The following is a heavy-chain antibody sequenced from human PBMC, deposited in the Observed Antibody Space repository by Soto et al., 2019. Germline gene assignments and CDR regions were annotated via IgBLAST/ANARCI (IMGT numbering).Heavy chain of an antibody. CDR1: GGSVSSGSYY. Sequence: NPSETLSLTCTVSGGSVSSGSYYWSWIRQPPGKGLEWIGYIYYSGSTNYNPSLKSRVTISVDTSKNQFSLKLSSVTAADTAVYYCARGRIMITFGGVIDYYYYGMDVWGQGTTVTVSS. CDR3: ARGRIMITFGGVIDYYYYGMDV. D-gene: IGHD3-16*02. CDR2: IYYSGST. V-gene: IGHV4-61*01. J-gene: IGHJ6*02.